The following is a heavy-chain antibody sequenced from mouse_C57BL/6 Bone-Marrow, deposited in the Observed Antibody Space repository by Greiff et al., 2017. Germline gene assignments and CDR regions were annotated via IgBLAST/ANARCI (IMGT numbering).Heavy chain of an antibody. CDR1: GYTFSSYG. Sequence: VKLQEPGAGLVKPGASLKVSCTASGYTFSSYGMHWVRQRPGQGLEWIGRIHTSGSDTNYNHQFKGKATLTVDKSTSTAYMQHSSVTSEDTAVYYCAWRDWYFEVWGTGTTVTVSS. CDR2: IHTSGSDT. J-gene: IGHJ1*03. V-gene: IGHV1-74*01. CDR3: AWRDWYFEV.